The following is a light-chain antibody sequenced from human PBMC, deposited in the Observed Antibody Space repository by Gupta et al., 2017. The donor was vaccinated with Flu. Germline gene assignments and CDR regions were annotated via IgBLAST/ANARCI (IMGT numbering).Light chain of an antibody. CDR3: QSSDISISGFV. J-gene: IGLJ6*01. CDR2: SNS. Sequence: QSVLTQPPSVSGAPGQRVTISCTGSTSNAGSGYHVHWYQQFPGTVPKVLIFSNSNRPSGVPDRFSGSTSGTSDSLAINGLQADDEAEYSCQSSDISISGFVFGGGTKLTVL. CDR1: TSNAGSGYH. V-gene: IGLV1-40*01.